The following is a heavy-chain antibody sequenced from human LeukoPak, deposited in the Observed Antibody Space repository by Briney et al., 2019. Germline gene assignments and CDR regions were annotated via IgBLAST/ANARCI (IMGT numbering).Heavy chain of an antibody. CDR1: GYTFTSYA. V-gene: IGHV7-4-1*02. Sequence: ASVKVSCKASGYTFTSYAMNWVRQAPGQGLEWMGRINTNTGNPTYAQGFTGRFVFSLDTSVSTAYLQISSLKAEDTAVYYCATGGVYYYYYMDVWGKGTTVTVSS. D-gene: IGHD1-14*01. J-gene: IGHJ6*03. CDR3: ATGGVYYYYYMDV. CDR2: INTNTGNP.